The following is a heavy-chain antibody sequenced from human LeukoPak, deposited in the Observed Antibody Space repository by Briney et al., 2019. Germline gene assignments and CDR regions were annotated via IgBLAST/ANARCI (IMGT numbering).Heavy chain of an antibody. V-gene: IGHV1-3*02. Sequence: ASVKVSCKASGYTFTTYTMHWVRQAPGQRLEWMGWSYIGNGNTKYSQEFQGRVTFSRDTSASTAYMELSSLRSEDMAVYYCARENGYNSFDYWGQGTLVTVSS. CDR2: SYIGNGNT. CDR1: GYTFTTYT. CDR3: ARENGYNSFDY. J-gene: IGHJ4*02. D-gene: IGHD5-24*01.